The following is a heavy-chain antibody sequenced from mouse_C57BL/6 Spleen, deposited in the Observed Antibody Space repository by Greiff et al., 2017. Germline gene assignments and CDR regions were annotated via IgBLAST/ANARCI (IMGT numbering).Heavy chain of an antibody. V-gene: IGHV14-1*01. D-gene: IGHD3-2*02. CDR3: TTVDSSGYYFDY. CDR2: IDPEAGGT. CDR1: GFNITDYY. J-gene: IGHJ2*01. Sequence: VQLQQSGAELVRPGASVKLSCTASGFNITDYYMHWVKQRPEQGLEWIGRIDPEAGGTEYAPKFQGKATMTVDTSSNTAYLQLSSLTSEDTAVYYCTTVDSSGYYFDYWGQGTTLTVAS.